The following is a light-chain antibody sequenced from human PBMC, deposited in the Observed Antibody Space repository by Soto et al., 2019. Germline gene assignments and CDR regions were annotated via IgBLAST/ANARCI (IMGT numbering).Light chain of an antibody. Sequence: QSVLTQPPSASGSPGQSVIISCTGTSSDVGGYNYASWYQQHPGKAPKLMIYEVSKRPSGVPDRFSGSKSGNTASLTVSGLQAEDEADYYCSSYAGSNTYVFATGTKVTVL. CDR3: SSYAGSNTYV. CDR2: EVS. J-gene: IGLJ1*01. CDR1: SSDVGGYNY. V-gene: IGLV2-8*01.